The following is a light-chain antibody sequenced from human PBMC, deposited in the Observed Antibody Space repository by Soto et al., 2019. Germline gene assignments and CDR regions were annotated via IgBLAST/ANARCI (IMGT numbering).Light chain of an antibody. Sequence: QSALTQPPSASGSPGQSVTISCTGTSSDVGGYNYVSWYQQHPGKAPKLIIYEVSKRPSGVPDRFSGSKSGNTASLTVSGLQAEDEADYYCSSYAGSKNHVVFGGGTQLTVL. CDR2: EVS. CDR3: SSYAGSKNHVV. CDR1: SSDVGGYNY. V-gene: IGLV2-8*01. J-gene: IGLJ2*01.